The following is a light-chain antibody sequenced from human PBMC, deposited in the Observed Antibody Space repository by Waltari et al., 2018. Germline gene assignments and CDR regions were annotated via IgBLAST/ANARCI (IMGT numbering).Light chain of an antibody. CDR2: SAS. Sequence: IQMTQSPSSLSASVGDRVTITCRASQSINNYLNWYQQKPGEAPRLLIYSASSLQSGVPSRFSGSGAGTDFALTISSLQPEDFATYYCQQSYSTLPFTFGPGTKVDFK. CDR3: QQSYSTLPFT. CDR1: QSINNY. J-gene: IGKJ3*01. V-gene: IGKV1-39*01.